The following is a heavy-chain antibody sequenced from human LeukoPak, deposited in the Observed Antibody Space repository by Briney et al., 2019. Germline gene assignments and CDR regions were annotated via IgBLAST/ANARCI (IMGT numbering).Heavy chain of an antibody. CDR2: ISSSSSTI. J-gene: IGHJ4*02. CDR1: GFTFSSYS. D-gene: IGHD3-22*01. CDR3: ARDSGYYYDSSGD. V-gene: IGHV3-48*01. Sequence: GGSLRLSRAASGFTFSSYSMNWARQAPGKGLEWVSYISSSSSTIYYADSVKGRFTISRDNAKNSLYLQMNSLRAEDTAVYYCARDSGYYYDSSGDWGQGTLVTVSS.